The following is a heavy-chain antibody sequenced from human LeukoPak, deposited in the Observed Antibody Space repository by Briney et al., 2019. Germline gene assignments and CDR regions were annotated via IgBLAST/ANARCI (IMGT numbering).Heavy chain of an antibody. V-gene: IGHV4-39*07. Sequence: SETLSLTCTVSGGSISSSSYYWGWIRQPPGKGLEWIGSIYYSGSTYYNPSLKSRVTISVDTSKTQFSLKLSSVTAADTAVYYCAGGGKETMGGYGYWGQGTLVTVSS. CDR3: AGGGKETMGGYGY. J-gene: IGHJ4*02. CDR2: IYYSGST. D-gene: IGHD3-16*01. CDR1: GGSISSSSYY.